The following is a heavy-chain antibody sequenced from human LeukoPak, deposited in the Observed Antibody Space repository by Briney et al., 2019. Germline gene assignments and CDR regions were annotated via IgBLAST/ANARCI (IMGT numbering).Heavy chain of an antibody. CDR2: IYTSGST. V-gene: IGHV4-4*07. CDR3: ATIAVAGHFDY. CDR1: GGSISSYY. J-gene: IGHJ4*02. D-gene: IGHD6-19*01. Sequence: SETLSLTCTVSGGSISSYYWSWIRQPAGKGLECIGRIYTSGSTNYNPSLKSRVTISVDTSKNQFSLKLSSVTAADTAVYYCATIAVAGHFDYWGQGTLVTVSS.